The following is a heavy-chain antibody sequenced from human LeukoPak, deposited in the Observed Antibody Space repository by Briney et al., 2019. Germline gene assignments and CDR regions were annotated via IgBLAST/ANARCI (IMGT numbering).Heavy chain of an antibody. J-gene: IGHJ4*02. CDR3: ARGTGYNSPY. D-gene: IGHD5-24*01. V-gene: IGHV4-59*01. CDR2: IYYSGST. CDR1: GGSIGSYY. Sequence: SETLSLTCTVSGGSIGSYYWSWIRQPPGKGLEWIGYIYYSGSTNYNPSLKSRVTISVDTSKNQFSLKLSSVTAADTAVYYCARGTGYNSPYWGQGTLVTVSS.